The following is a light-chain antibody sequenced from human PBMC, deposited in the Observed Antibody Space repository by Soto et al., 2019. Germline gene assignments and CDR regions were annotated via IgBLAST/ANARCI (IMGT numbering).Light chain of an antibody. Sequence: QSVLTQPPSVSGAPGQRVTISCTGSSSNIWAGYDVHWYQQLPGTAPKLLIYGNSNRPSGVPDRFSGSKSGTAASLAITGLQAADDADYYCQSYDSRLSGWVFGGGTKLTVL. J-gene: IGLJ3*02. V-gene: IGLV1-40*01. CDR1: SSNIWAGYD. CDR3: QSYDSRLSGWV. CDR2: GNS.